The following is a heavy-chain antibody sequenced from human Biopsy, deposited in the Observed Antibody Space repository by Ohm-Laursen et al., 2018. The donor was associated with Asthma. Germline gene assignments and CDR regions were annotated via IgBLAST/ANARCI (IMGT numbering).Heavy chain of an antibody. CDR1: GDSFSNYA. CDR3: ARGYSGSDRIVYYYSGLEV. D-gene: IGHD5-12*01. CDR2: LIAFLGTP. J-gene: IGHJ6*02. Sequence: GSSVKVSCKASGDSFSNYAISWVRQAPGQGLEWMGGLIAFLGTPDHAQMLEGRVTITADESTSTAYMELSSLSSEDTAVYYCARGYSGSDRIVYYYSGLEVWGQGTTVTVSS. V-gene: IGHV1-69*01.